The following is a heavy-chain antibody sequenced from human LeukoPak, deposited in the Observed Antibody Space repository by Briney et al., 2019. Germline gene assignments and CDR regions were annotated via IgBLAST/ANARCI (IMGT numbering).Heavy chain of an antibody. Sequence: PGGSLRLSCAASGFTFSSYAMHWVRQAPGKGLEWVAVISYDGSNKYYADSVKGRFTISRDNSKNTLYLQMNSLRAEDTAVYYCARDQRGYYPSFDYWGQGTLVTVSS. CDR3: ARDQRGYYPSFDY. D-gene: IGHD3-22*01. V-gene: IGHV3-30*01. J-gene: IGHJ4*02. CDR2: ISYDGSNK. CDR1: GFTFSSYA.